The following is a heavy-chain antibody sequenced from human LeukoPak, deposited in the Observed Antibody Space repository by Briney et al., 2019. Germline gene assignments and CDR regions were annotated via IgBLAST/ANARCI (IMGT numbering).Heavy chain of an antibody. CDR1: GYTFTSYY. CDR3: ARRGDSSGFDP. V-gene: IGHV1-46*01. Sequence: ASVKVSCKASGYTFTSYYIHWVRQAPGQGLEWMGIINPSSGSTSYAQKFQGRVTMTRDTSTSTVYMELSSLRSGDTAVYYCARRGDSSGFDPWGQGTLVTVSS. D-gene: IGHD3-22*01. CDR2: INPSSGST. J-gene: IGHJ5*02.